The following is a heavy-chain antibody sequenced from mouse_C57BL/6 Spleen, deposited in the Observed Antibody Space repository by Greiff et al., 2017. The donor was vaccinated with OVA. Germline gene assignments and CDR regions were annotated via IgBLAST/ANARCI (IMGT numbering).Heavy chain of an antibody. V-gene: IGHV1-80*01. Sequence: QVQLKESGAELVKPGASVKISCKASGYAFSSYWMNWVKQRPGKGLEWIGQIYPGDGDTNYNGKFKGKATLTADKSSSTAYMQLSSLTSEDSAVYFCARKADYYGSSYDAMDYWGQGTSVTVSS. CDR1: GYAFSSYW. J-gene: IGHJ4*01. D-gene: IGHD1-1*01. CDR2: IYPGDGDT. CDR3: ARKADYYGSSYDAMDY.